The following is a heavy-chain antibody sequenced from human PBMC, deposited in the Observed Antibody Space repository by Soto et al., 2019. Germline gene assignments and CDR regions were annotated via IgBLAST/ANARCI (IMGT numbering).Heavy chain of an antibody. CDR2: INPNSGGT. J-gene: IGHJ5*02. CDR1: GYTFTGYY. CDR3: ARDLYSVGATLYKWLGL. Sequence: QVQLVQSGAEVKKPGASVKVSCKASGYTFTGYYMHWVRQAPGQGLAWMGWINPNSGGTNYAQTFQGRVTRTRDTSISTASVERRRLRSDATAVYYWARDLYSVGATLYKWLGLWGQGPLVTVSS. D-gene: IGHD1-26*01. V-gene: IGHV1-2*02.